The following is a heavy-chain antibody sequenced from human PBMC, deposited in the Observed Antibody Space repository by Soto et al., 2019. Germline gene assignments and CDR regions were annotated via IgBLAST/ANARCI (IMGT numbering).Heavy chain of an antibody. J-gene: IGHJ4*02. V-gene: IGHV3-7*04. CDR3: ARAIAVGSTSLDY. CDR2: IKHDGNEK. CDR1: GFMFGTYW. D-gene: IGHD6-19*01. Sequence: GGSLRLSCAATGFMFGTYWMSWVRQAPGKGLEWVANIKHDGNEKYYADSVKGRFTVSRDNVKNFLHLQMSSLRGDDTGVYFCARAIAVGSTSLDYWGLGTRVTVSS.